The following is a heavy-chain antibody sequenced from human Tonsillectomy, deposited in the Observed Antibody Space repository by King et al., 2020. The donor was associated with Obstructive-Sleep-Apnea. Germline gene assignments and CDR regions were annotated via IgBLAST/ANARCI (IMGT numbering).Heavy chain of an antibody. J-gene: IGHJ6*02. Sequence: VQLVESGGGLVQAGGSLRLSCAASGFTFSAYAMDWVRQAPGKGLEYVSAISRNGDRTSYANSVKVRFTISRDNSKNTLFLQMGSLRAEDMAVYYCARRTIFGRGMDVWGQGTTVTVSS. D-gene: IGHD3-3*01. CDR3: ARRTIFGRGMDV. CDR1: GFTFSAYA. CDR2: ISRNGDRT. V-gene: IGHV3-64*01.